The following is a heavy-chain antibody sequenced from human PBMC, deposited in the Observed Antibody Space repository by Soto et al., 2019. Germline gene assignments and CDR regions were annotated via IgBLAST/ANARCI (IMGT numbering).Heavy chain of an antibody. CDR2: IYDSGST. CDR1: GGSVSSSGYY. D-gene: IGHD3-22*01. Sequence: QVQLQESGPRLVKPSETLSLSCTVSGGSVSSSGYYWSWIWQPPGKGLEWIGYIYDSGSTNYNPSLTSRVTISVDTSENQFSLKLSSVTAADTAVYYCAGPDGSLDYWGQGTLVTVSS. J-gene: IGHJ4*02. V-gene: IGHV4-61*08. CDR3: AGPDGSLDY.